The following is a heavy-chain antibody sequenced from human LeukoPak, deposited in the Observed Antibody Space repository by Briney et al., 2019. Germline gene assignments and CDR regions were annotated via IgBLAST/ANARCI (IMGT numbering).Heavy chain of an antibody. Sequence: GGSLRLSCAASGFTFSSYGMHWVRQAPGKGLEWVAFIRYDGSNKYYADSVKGRFTISRDNSKNTLYLQMNSLRAEDTAVYYCEAGYSSSWSRAFDIWGQGTMVTVSS. CDR1: GFTFSSYG. D-gene: IGHD6-13*01. V-gene: IGHV3-30*02. CDR3: EAGYSSSWSRAFDI. CDR2: IRYDGSNK. J-gene: IGHJ3*02.